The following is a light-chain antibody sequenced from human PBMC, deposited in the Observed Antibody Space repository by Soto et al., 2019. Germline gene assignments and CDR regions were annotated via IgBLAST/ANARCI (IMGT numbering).Light chain of an antibody. J-gene: IGLJ2*01. CDR3: SSYTSSSTLVV. V-gene: IGLV2-14*01. CDR1: SSDVGGYNY. Sequence: QSVLTQPASVSGSPGQSITISCTGTSSDVGGYNYVSWYQQHPGKAPKLMIYEVSNLPSGVSNRFSGSKSGNTASLTISGLQAEDEADYYCSSYTSSSTLVVFGGGTKRTVL. CDR2: EVS.